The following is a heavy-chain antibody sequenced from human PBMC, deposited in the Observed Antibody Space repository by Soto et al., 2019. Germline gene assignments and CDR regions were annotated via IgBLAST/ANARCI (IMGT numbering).Heavy chain of an antibody. J-gene: IGHJ6*02. V-gene: IGHV2-70*11. CDR3: ARIYVGATQLGMDYGMDV. Sequence: GSGPTLVNPTQTLTLTCTFSGFSLSTSGMCVSWIRQPPGKALEWLARIDWDDDKYYSTSLKTRLTISKDTSKNQVVLTMTNMDPVDTATYYCARIYVGATQLGMDYGMDVWGQGTTVTVSS. CDR2: IDWDDDK. D-gene: IGHD1-26*01. CDR1: GFSLSTSGMC.